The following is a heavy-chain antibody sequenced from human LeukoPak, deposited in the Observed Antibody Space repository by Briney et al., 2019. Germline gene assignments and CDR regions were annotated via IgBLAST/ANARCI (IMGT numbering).Heavy chain of an antibody. D-gene: IGHD3-9*01. CDR3: ARGSPIRRRYLDWLPPYGMDV. V-gene: IGHV1-2*06. J-gene: IGHJ6*02. Sequence: ASVKVSCKASGYTFTGYYMHWVRQAPGQGLEWMGRINPNSGGTNYAQKFQGRVTMTRDTSISTAYMELSRLRSDDTAVYYCARGSPIRRRYLDWLPPYGMDVWGQGTTVTVSS. CDR1: GYTFTGYY. CDR2: INPNSGGT.